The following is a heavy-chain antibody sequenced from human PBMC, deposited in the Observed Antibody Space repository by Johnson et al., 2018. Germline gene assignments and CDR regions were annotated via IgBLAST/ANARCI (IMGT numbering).Heavy chain of an antibody. CDR3: AKYHDGNSGAFDI. V-gene: IGHV3-30*18. D-gene: IGHD4-23*01. J-gene: IGHJ3*02. Sequence: QVQLVQSGGGVVQPGRSLRLSCAASGFTFSSYGMHWVRQAPGKGLEWVAVVSYDGRNKYYADSVKGRFTISRDNSKNTLYLHMNSLRTQDTAVYYCAKYHDGNSGAFDIWGQGTMVTVSS. CDR1: GFTFSSYG. CDR2: VSYDGRNK.